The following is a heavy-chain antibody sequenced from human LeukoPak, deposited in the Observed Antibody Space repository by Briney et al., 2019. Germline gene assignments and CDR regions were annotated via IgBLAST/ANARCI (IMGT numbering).Heavy chain of an antibody. CDR1: GFTSKIYS. J-gene: IGHJ4*02. D-gene: IGHD3-10*01. V-gene: IGHV3-21*01. CDR3: ARDDTSAHFFDY. Sequence: GGSLRLSCAASGFTSKIYSMNWVRQAPGKGLEWVSSISSSSSYMYYADSVKGRFTISRDNAKNSLYLQMNTLRAEDTAVYYCARDDTSAHFFDYWGQGTLVTVSS. CDR2: ISSSSSYM.